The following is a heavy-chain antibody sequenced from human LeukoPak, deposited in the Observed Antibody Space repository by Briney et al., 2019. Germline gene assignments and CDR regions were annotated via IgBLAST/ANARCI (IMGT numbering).Heavy chain of an antibody. CDR1: GFTFGKYW. D-gene: IGHD2-2*01. CDR2: IKLDGSEK. J-gene: IGHJ4*02. Sequence: GGSLRLSCVASGFTFGKYWMSWVRQAPGKGLEWVANIKLDGSEKNYVDSVKGRFTISRDNTKNSLYLQMNSLRVEDTAVFYCARKLGYCTGASCYVDYWGQGTLVTVSS. V-gene: IGHV3-7*03. CDR3: ARKLGYCTGASCYVDY.